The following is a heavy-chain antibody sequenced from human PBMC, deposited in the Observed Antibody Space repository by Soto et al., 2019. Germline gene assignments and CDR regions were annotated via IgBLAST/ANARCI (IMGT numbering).Heavy chain of an antibody. Sequence: HPGGSLRLSCAASGFTFSSYGMHWVRQAPGKGLEWVAVISYDGSNKYYADSVKGRFTISRDNSKNTLYLQMNSLRAEDTAVYYCAKDALSCSGGSCYPRDYWGQGXLVTVSS. CDR1: GFTFSSYG. CDR3: AKDALSCSGGSCYPRDY. CDR2: ISYDGSNK. D-gene: IGHD2-15*01. V-gene: IGHV3-30*18. J-gene: IGHJ4*02.